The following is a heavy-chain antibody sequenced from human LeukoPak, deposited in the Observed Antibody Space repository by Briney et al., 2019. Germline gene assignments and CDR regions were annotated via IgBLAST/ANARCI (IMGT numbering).Heavy chain of an antibody. CDR2: ISSSGSTI. D-gene: IGHD1-26*01. CDR3: VRVRRQDIVGAGFLDY. Sequence: PGGSLRLSCAASGFTFSDYYMSWIRQAPGKGLGWVSYISSSGSTIYYADSVKGRFTISRDNAKNSLYLQMNSLRAEDTAVYYCVRVRRQDIVGAGFLDYWGQGTLVTVSS. J-gene: IGHJ4*02. CDR1: GFTFSDYY. V-gene: IGHV3-11*01.